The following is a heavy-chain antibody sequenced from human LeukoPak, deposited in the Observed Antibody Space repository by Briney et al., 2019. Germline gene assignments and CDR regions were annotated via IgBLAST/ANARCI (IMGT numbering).Heavy chain of an antibody. V-gene: IGHV1-2*06. J-gene: IGHJ4*02. D-gene: IGHD3-3*01. CDR3: ARAYDFWSGYSY. Sequence: ASVTVSCTASGYTFTGYYMHWVRQAPGQGLEWMGRINPNSGGTNYAQKFQGRVTMTRDTSISTAYMELSRLRSEDTAVYYCARAYDFWSGYSYWGQGTLVTVSS. CDR1: GYTFTGYY. CDR2: INPNSGGT.